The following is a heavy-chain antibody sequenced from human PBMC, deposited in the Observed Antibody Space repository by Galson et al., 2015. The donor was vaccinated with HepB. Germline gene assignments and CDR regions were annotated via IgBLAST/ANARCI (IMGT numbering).Heavy chain of an antibody. V-gene: IGHV3-74*01. CDR2: ISSDGSSI. CDR3: ARLIHFPGIGVDY. Sequence: SLRLSCAASGFTFSSYWMHWVRQAPGKGPVWVSRISSDGSSISYADSVKGRFTTSRDNAKNTLHLQMNSLRAEDTAVYYCARLIHFPGIGVDYWGQGTLVTVSS. D-gene: IGHD3-10*01. CDR1: GFTFSSYW. J-gene: IGHJ4*02.